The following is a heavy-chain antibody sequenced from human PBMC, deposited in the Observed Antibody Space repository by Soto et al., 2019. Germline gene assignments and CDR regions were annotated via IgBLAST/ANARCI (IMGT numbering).Heavy chain of an antibody. V-gene: IGHV3-33*01. Sequence: QVQLVESGGGVVQPGRSLRLSCAASGFTFSSYGMHWVRQAPGKGLEWVAVIWHDGSNKYYADSVKGRFTISRDNSKNTLYLQMNSLRAEDTAVYYCARGSSDYYDSSGSLDYWGQVTLVTVSS. CDR1: GFTFSSYG. J-gene: IGHJ4*02. D-gene: IGHD3-22*01. CDR3: ARGSSDYYDSSGSLDY. CDR2: IWHDGSNK.